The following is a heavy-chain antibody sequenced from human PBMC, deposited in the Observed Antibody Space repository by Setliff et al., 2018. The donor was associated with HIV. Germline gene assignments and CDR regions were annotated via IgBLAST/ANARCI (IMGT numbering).Heavy chain of an antibody. CDR2: IYYSGGT. CDR1: SGPISNGGFY. J-gene: IGHJ3*02. V-gene: IGHV4-31*03. CDR3: ARGIYQPWGGYSAFATDAFET. Sequence: SETLSLTCTVSSGPISNGGFYWSWIRHHPGKGLEWIGYIYYSGGTYYSPSLKSRVSMSIDTFKNQFSLNLTSVTAADTAVYYCARGIYQPWGGYSAFATDAFETWGQGTLVTVSS. D-gene: IGHD5-12*01.